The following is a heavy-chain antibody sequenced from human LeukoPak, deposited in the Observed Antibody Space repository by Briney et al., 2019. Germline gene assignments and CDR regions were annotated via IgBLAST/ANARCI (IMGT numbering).Heavy chain of an antibody. D-gene: IGHD5-18*01. CDR2: ISSSSSYI. V-gene: IGHV3-21*01. CDR1: GFTFSSYS. CDR3: ARFGYSYGPNDAFDI. Sequence: GGSLRLSCAASGFTFSSYSMNWVRQAPGKGLEWVSSISSSSSYIYYADSVKGRFTISRDNAKNSLYLQMNSLRAEDTAVYYCARFGYSYGPNDAFDIWGQGTMVTVSS. J-gene: IGHJ3*02.